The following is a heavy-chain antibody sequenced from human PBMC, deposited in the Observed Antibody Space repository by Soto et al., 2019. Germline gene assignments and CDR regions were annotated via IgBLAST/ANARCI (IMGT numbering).Heavy chain of an antibody. CDR3: AKDMDPNYDYGGNYGMDV. CDR2: ISWNSGSI. Sequence: GGSLRLSCAASGFTFDDYAMHWVRQAPGKGLEWVSGISWNSGSIGYADSVKGRFTISRDNAKNSLYLQMNSLRAEDTALYYCAKDMDPNYDYGGNYGMDVWGQGTTVTVSS. CDR1: GFTFDDYA. D-gene: IGHD4-17*01. V-gene: IGHV3-9*01. J-gene: IGHJ6*02.